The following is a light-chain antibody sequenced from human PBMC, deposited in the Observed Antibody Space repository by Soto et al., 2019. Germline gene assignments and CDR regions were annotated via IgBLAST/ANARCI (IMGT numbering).Light chain of an antibody. CDR3: QTWGTGSAIVV. Sequence: QSVLTQSPSASTSLGASVKLTCTLSSGHSNYAIAWHQQQPEKGPRYLMKVNSGGSHIKGDGIPDRFSGSSSGAERYLFISSLQSEDEAHYYCQTWGTGSAIVVFGGGTQLTLL. J-gene: IGLJ7*01. CDR2: VNSGGSH. CDR1: SGHSNYA. V-gene: IGLV4-69*01.